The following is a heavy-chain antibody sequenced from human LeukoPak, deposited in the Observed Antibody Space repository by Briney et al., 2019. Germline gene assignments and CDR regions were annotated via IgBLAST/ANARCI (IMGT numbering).Heavy chain of an antibody. CDR3: ARRDVYAFVH. Sequence: GGSLRLSCVASGFTFSRYEMNWVRQAPGKGLEWVAYTSRSGTTIYYAGSVKGRFTISRDNAKNSLYLQMNSLRAEDTAVYYCARRDVYAFVHWGQGTLVTVSS. CDR2: TSRSGTTI. V-gene: IGHV3-48*03. D-gene: IGHD2/OR15-2a*01. CDR1: GFTFSRYE. J-gene: IGHJ4*02.